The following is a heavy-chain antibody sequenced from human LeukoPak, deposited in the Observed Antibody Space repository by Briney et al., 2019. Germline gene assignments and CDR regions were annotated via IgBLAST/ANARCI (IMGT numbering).Heavy chain of an antibody. CDR2: MNPNSGNT. Sequence: ASVKVSCKASGYTFTSYDINWVRQATGQGLEWMGWMNPNSGNTDYAQKFQGRVTMTRNTSISTAYMELSSLRSEDTAVYYCARGGAGTTYCDYWGQGTLVTVSS. CDR3: ARGGAGTTYCDY. V-gene: IGHV1-8*01. D-gene: IGHD1-7*01. J-gene: IGHJ4*02. CDR1: GYTFTSYD.